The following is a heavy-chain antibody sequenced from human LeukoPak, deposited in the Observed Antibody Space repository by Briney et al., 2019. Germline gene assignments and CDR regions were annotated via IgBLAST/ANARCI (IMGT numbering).Heavy chain of an antibody. CDR2: IYTSGST. V-gene: IGHV4-61*02. D-gene: IGHD3-22*01. CDR3: ARRREHYCDSSGYYYVLDLNAFDI. CDR1: GGSISSGSYY. Sequence: SETLSLTCTVSGGSISSGSYYWSWIRQPAGKGLEWIGRIYTSGSTNYNPSLKSRVTISVDTSKNQFSLKLSSVTAADTAVYYCARRREHYCDSSGYYYVLDLNAFDIWGQGTMVTVSS. J-gene: IGHJ3*02.